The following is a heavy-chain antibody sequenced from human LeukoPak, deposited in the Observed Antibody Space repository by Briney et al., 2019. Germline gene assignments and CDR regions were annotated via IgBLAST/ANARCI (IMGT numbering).Heavy chain of an antibody. CDR1: GFTFTDAW. CDR2: IKANTGGGTT. V-gene: IGHV3-15*01. J-gene: IGHJ4*02. Sequence: GGSLRLSCAASGFTFTDAWMSWVRQAPGKGLEWVVGIKANTGGGTTDYAAPVKGRFNISRDDTQNTLYLAMDSLKTEDTAVYFCSTLGHFDRSSSSNLDYWGQGTLVTVPS. D-gene: IGHD3-9*01. CDR3: STLGHFDRSSSSNLDY.